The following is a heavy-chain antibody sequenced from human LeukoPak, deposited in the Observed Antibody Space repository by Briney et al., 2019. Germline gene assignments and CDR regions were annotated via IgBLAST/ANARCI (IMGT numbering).Heavy chain of an antibody. V-gene: IGHV4-31*03. CDR1: GGSISSGGYY. D-gene: IGHD3-10*01. J-gene: IGHJ4*02. Sequence: SETLSLTCTVSGGSISSGGYYWSWIRQHPGKGLEWIVYIYYSGSTYYNPSLKSRVTISVDTSKNQFSLKLSSVTAADTAVYYCARGNPLEFGPGPSQSFDYWGQGTLVTVSS. CDR3: ARGNPLEFGPGPSQSFDY. CDR2: IYYSGST.